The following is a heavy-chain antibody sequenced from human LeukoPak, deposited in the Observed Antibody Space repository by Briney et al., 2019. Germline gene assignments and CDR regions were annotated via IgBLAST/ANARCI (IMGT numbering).Heavy chain of an antibody. J-gene: IGHJ6*02. CDR1: GFTFSNFA. V-gene: IGHV3-23*01. Sequence: PGGSLRLSCAASGFTFSNFAMSWVRQAPGKGLEWVSVISVSGGTTYYTDSVKGRFTFSRDISKNTLYLQMNSLRAEDTAVYYCAREGSSYSMDVWGQGTTVTVSS. CDR2: ISVSGGTT. CDR3: AREGSSYSMDV.